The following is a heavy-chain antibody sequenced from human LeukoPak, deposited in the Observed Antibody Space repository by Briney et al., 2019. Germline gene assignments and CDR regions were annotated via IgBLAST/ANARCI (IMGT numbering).Heavy chain of an antibody. V-gene: IGHV4-30-4*08. CDR1: GGSISSGDYY. J-gene: IGHJ3*02. CDR2: IYYSGST. Sequence: SQTLSLTCTVSGGSISSGDYYWSWIRQPPGKGLEWIGYIYYSGSTYYNPSLKSRVTISVDTSKNQFSLKLSSVTDADTAVYYCARPICSGGSCYLGAFDIWGQGTMVTVSS. CDR3: ARPICSGGSCYLGAFDI. D-gene: IGHD2-15*01.